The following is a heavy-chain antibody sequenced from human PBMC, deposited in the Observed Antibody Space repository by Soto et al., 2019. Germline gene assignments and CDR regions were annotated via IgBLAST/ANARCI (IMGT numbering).Heavy chain of an antibody. CDR2: IYYSGST. CDR3: AREVIAAPNWFDP. J-gene: IGHJ5*02. D-gene: IGHD6-13*01. CDR1: GGSISSGGYY. V-gene: IGHV4-31*03. Sequence: LSLTCTVSGGSISSGGYYWSWIRQHPGKGLEWIGYIYYSGSTYYNPSLKSRVTISVDTSKNQFSLKLSSVTAADTAVYYCAREVIAAPNWFDPWGQGTLVTVSS.